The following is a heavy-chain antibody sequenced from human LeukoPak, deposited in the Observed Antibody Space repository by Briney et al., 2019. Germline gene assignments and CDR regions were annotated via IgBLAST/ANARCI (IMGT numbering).Heavy chain of an antibody. CDR3: ARVAHFGDYVDY. Sequence: SQTLSLTCAVSGGSIGSGAYSWSWIRQAPGKGLEWIGYISQSGSAQYKPSLKSRVTISVDRSKNQFSLKLTSVTAADTAVYYCARVAHFGDYVDYWGQGTLVTVSS. J-gene: IGHJ4*02. CDR1: GGSIGSGAYS. CDR2: ISQSGSA. V-gene: IGHV4-30-2*01. D-gene: IGHD3-3*02.